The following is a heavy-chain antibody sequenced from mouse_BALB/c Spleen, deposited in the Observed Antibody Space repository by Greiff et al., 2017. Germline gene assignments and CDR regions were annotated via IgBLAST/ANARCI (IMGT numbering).Heavy chain of an antibody. CDR2: ISYSGST. CDR3: ASITTVVNWYFDV. CDR1: GDSITSGY. J-gene: IGHJ1*01. D-gene: IGHD1-1*01. Sequence: EVQLQQSGPSLVKPSQTLSLTCSVTGDSITSGYWNWIRKFPGNKLEYMGYISYSGSTYYNPSLKSRISITRDTSKNQYYLQLNSVTTEDTATYYCASITTVVNWYFDVWGAGTTVTVSS. V-gene: IGHV3-8*02.